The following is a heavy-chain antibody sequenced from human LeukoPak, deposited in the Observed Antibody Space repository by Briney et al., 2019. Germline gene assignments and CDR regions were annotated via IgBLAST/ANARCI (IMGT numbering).Heavy chain of an antibody. CDR3: ARDSDHTSMLFKGFDY. Sequence: PSETLSLTCTVSGGSISSYYWSWIRQPPGKGLEWIGYIYYSGSTNYNPSLKSRVTISVDTSKNQFSLKLSSVTAADTAVYYCARDSDHTSMLFKGFDYWGQGTLVTVSS. CDR1: GGSISSYY. J-gene: IGHJ4*02. V-gene: IGHV4-59*01. CDR2: IYYSGST. D-gene: IGHD5-18*01.